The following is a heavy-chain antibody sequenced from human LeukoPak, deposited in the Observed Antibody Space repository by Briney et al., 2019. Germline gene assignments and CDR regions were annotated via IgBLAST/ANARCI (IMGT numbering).Heavy chain of an antibody. CDR2: IYFSGTT. J-gene: IGHJ4*02. Sequence: PSETLSLTCTVSGGSISSGYSWGWIRQPPGKGLAWTGSIYFSGTTYYDPSLKSRVTISVDTSRNQFSLKLNSVTAADTAVYYCARGGQWLRFVDYWGQGTLVTVSS. V-gene: IGHV4-39*07. CDR3: ARGGQWLRFVDY. D-gene: IGHD5-12*01. CDR1: GGSISSGYS.